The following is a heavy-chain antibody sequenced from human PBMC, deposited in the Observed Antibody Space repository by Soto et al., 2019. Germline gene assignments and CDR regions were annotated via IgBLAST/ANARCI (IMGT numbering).Heavy chain of an antibody. Sequence: GASVKVSCKASGGTFSSYAISWVRQAPGQGLEWMGGIIPIFGTANYAQKFQGRVTITADESTSTAYMELSSLRSEDTAVYYCASFTPGYNWFDPWGQGTLVTVSS. CDR2: IIPIFGTA. J-gene: IGHJ5*02. D-gene: IGHD3-10*01. CDR3: ASFTPGYNWFDP. CDR1: GGTFSSYA. V-gene: IGHV1-69*13.